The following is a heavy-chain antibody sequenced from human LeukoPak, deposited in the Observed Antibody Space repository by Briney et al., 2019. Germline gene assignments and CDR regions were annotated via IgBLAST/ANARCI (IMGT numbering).Heavy chain of an antibody. CDR1: EFSVGSNY. V-gene: IGHV3-66*01. CDR3: AGDPTSSWETAFDI. Sequence: GGSLRLSCAASEFSVGSNYMTWVRQAPGKGLEWVSLIYSGGSTYYADSVKGRFTISRDNAKNSLYLQIHSLRAEDTAVYYCAGDPTSSWETAFDIWGQGTMVTVSS. J-gene: IGHJ3*02. CDR2: IYSGGST. D-gene: IGHD1-26*01.